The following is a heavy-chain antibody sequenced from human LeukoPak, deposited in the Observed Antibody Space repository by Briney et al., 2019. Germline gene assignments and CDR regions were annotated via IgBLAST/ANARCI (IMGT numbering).Heavy chain of an antibody. V-gene: IGHV3-21*04. CDR3: ARDVGPIIFDH. J-gene: IGHJ4*02. Sequence: GGSLRLSCSVSGFTFSTYAMNWVRQAPGKGLEWVSSISSSSSYIYYADSVKGRFTISRDNAKNSLYLQMNSLRAEDTAVYYCARDVGPIIFDHWGQGTLVSVSS. CDR1: GFTFSTYA. CDR2: ISSSSSYI.